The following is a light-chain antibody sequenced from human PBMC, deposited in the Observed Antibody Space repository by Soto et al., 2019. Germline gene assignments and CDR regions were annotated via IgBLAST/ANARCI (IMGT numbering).Light chain of an antibody. CDR2: TNN. V-gene: IGLV1-47*01. CDR3: AAWDDSLRGV. J-gene: IGLJ3*02. Sequence: QPVLTQPPSASGNPGQTVTISCSGSSSNIGNNYVFWYQHLPGTAPKLLIYTNNQRPSGVPDRFSGSKSGTSASLSISGLRSEDEADYYCAAWDDSLRGVFGGGTKVTVL. CDR1: SSNIGNNY.